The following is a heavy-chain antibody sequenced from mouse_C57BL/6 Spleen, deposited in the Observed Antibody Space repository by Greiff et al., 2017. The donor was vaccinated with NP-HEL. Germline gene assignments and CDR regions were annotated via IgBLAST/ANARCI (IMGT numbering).Heavy chain of an antibody. Sequence: VKLMESGAELVKPGASVKISCKTSGYAFSSYWMNWVKQRPGKGLEWIGQIYPGDGDTNYNGKFKGKATLTADKSSSTAYMQLSSLTSEDSAVYFCARLRPITTVKMDYWGQGTSVTVSS. V-gene: IGHV1-80*01. CDR3: ARLRPITTVKMDY. D-gene: IGHD1-1*01. J-gene: IGHJ4*01. CDR1: GYAFSSYW. CDR2: IYPGDGDT.